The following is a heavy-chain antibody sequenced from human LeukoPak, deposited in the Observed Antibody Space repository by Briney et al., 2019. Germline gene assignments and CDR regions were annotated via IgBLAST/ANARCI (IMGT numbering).Heavy chain of an antibody. CDR2: IYTSGST. J-gene: IGHJ6*03. D-gene: IGHD6-19*01. V-gene: IGHV4-4*07. CDR1: GGSISSYY. CDR3: ARQANWDSGWRYYYYYMDV. Sequence: PSETLSLTCTVSGGSISSYYWSWIRQPAGKGLEWIGRIYTSGSTNYNPSVKSRVTISVDTSKNQFSLKLSSVTAADTAVYYCARQANWDSGWRYYYYYMDVWGKGTTVTISS.